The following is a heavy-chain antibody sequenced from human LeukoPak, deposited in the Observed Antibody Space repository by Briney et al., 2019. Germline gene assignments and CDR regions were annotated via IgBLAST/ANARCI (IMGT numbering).Heavy chain of an antibody. CDR2: ISDSGTRT. V-gene: IGHV3-23*01. D-gene: IGHD3-22*01. J-gene: IGHJ4*02. CDR3: AREPTAAGYFDY. CDR1: GFTFSTYA. Sequence: GGALRLSCAASGFTFSTYAMSWVRQAPGNGLEGVSAISDSGTRTYYTDSVKGRFTVSRDNSKNTLFLQMNSLRAEDTAIYYCAREPTAAGYFDYWGRGTLATVSS.